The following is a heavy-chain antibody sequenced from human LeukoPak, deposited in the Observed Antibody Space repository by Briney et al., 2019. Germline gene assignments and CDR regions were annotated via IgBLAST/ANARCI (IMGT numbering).Heavy chain of an antibody. V-gene: IGHV3-30*18. CDR1: GFTFSSYG. CDR3: AKGPPRRVISSPYYFDY. D-gene: IGHD3-16*02. Sequence: AGGSLRLSCAASGFTFSSYGMHWVRQAPGKGLEWVAVISYDGSNKYYADSVKGRFTISRDNSKNTLYLQMNSLRAEDTAVYYCAKGPPRRVISSPYYFDYWGQGTLVTVSS. J-gene: IGHJ4*02. CDR2: ISYDGSNK.